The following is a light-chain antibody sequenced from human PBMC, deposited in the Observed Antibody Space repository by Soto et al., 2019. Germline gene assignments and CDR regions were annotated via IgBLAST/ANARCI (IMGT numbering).Light chain of an antibody. CDR3: ATRDNSLSRWV. Sequence: QSVLTQPPSASGTPGQRVTISCSGSSSNIGTNYVYWYKQFPGTAPKLLIYCNDQRPSGVPDRLSGSKSGTSASLAISGLRSEDEADYYCATRDNSLSRWVFGGGTKLTVL. J-gene: IGLJ3*02. V-gene: IGLV1-47*02. CDR2: CND. CDR1: SSNIGTNY.